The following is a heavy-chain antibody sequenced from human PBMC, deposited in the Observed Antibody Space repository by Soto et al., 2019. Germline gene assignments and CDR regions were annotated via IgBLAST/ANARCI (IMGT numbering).Heavy chain of an antibody. J-gene: IGHJ5*02. D-gene: IGHD3-3*01. CDR1: GFSLSTSGAA. V-gene: IGHV2-5*02. Sequence: QINLIESGPTLVKPTQTLTLTCTFSGFSLSTSGAAVGWVRQPPGRALEWLALIYWDGDKRYNASLGNRLTITKDTPMNQVVLTLTKVDPADTATYYCAHRATMTIFGLIIDNGIWFDPWGQGTRVIVSS. CDR2: IYWDGDK. CDR3: AHRATMTIFGLIIDNGIWFDP.